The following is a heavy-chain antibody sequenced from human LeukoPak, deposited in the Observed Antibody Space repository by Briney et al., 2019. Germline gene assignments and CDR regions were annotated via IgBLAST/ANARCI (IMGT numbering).Heavy chain of an antibody. V-gene: IGHV1-2*02. D-gene: IGHD6-19*01. J-gene: IGHJ4*02. CDR1: GYTFTRYY. CDR2: INTKSGDT. CDR3: ARGEWLGKGAGDRLIDY. Sequence: ASVKVSCKGSGYTFTRYYMHWVRQAPGQPLEWMGGINTKSGDTNYAQKIQGRVTMTRDTSISTAYMDVSRLRADDTAVYYCARGEWLGKGAGDRLIDYWGQGTVVTVSS.